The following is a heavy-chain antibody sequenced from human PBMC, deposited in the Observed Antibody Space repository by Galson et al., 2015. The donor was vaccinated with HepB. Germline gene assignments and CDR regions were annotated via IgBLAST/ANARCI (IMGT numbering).Heavy chain of an antibody. Sequence: SLRLSCAASGFTFEDHAMHWVRQAPGKGLEWVSGINWDGNSLDYADSVKGRFTISRDNAKNSLYLQMNSLRIEDTALYYCAKDSSNPTYKSNWFDALHFWGPGTVVTVSS. V-gene: IGHV3-9*01. CDR2: INWDGNSL. D-gene: IGHD1-20*01. CDR3: AKDSSNPTYKSNWFDALHF. J-gene: IGHJ3*01. CDR1: GFTFEDHA.